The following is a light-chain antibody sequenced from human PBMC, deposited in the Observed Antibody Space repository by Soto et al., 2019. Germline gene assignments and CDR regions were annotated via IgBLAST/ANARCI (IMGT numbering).Light chain of an antibody. J-gene: IGKJ2*01. V-gene: IGKV1-33*01. CDR2: YAS. CDR3: QQYDNVPPNT. Sequence: DIQMTQSPSSLSASVGDRVTITCQASQDISIYLNWYQQKAGKAPKLLIYYASNLETGVPSRFSGSGSGTDFSFTINNVQPEDFATYYCQQYDNVPPNTFGQGTKLEIK. CDR1: QDISIY.